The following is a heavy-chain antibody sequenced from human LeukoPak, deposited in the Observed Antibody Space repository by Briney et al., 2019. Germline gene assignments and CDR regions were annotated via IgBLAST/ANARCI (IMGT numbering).Heavy chain of an antibody. Sequence: GGSLRLSCAASGFSFSSYSMNWVRQAPGKGLEWVSFISSSGSTKSYADSVKGRFTISRDNAKNSLYLQMNSLRDEDTAVYYCARSVYYADYRGQGTLVTVSS. D-gene: IGHD3-22*01. CDR3: ARSVYYADY. V-gene: IGHV3-48*02. J-gene: IGHJ4*02. CDR2: ISSSGSTK. CDR1: GFSFSSYS.